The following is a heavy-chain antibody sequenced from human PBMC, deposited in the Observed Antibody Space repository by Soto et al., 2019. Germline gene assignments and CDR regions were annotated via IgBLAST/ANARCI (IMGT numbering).Heavy chain of an antibody. Sequence: EVQLLESGGGLVQPGGSLRLSCAASGFTFSSYAMSWVRQTPGKGLEWVSGVLGGGGSTFYADSVKGRFTISRDNSKKPLFVQIDSLRAVDTAICSRARKGPPRDAFDIWGQGKTVTVSS. CDR2: VLGGGGST. CDR3: ARKGPPRDAFDI. V-gene: IGHV3-23*01. J-gene: IGHJ3*02. CDR1: GFTFSSYA.